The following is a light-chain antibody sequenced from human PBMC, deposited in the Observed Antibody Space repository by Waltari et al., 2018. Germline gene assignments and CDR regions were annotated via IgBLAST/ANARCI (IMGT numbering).Light chain of an antibody. CDR3: MQALQTVT. CDR1: QSLLHSNGYNY. CDR2: LGS. V-gene: IGKV2-28*01. Sequence: DIVMTQSPLSLPVTPGEPASISCRSSQSLLHSNGYNYLDWYLQKPGQSPQLLIYLGSNRASGVPDRCSGSGSGTDFTLKISRAEAEDVGVYYCMQALQTVTFGPGTKVEIK. J-gene: IGKJ3*01.